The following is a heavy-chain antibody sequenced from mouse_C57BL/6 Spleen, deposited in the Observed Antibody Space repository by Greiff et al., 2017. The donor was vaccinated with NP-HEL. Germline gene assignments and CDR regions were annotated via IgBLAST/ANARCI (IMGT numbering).Heavy chain of an antibody. V-gene: IGHV14-4*01. CDR3: TTSLRRRDYFDY. D-gene: IGHD2-12*01. CDR1: GFNIKDDY. J-gene: IGHJ2*01. Sequence: EVQLQQSGAELVRPGASVKLSCTASGFNIKDDYMHWVKQSPEQGLEWIGWIDPENGDTEYASKFQGKATITADTSSNTAYLQLSSLTSEDTAVYDYTTSLRRRDYFDYWGKGTTLTVSS. CDR2: IDPENGDT.